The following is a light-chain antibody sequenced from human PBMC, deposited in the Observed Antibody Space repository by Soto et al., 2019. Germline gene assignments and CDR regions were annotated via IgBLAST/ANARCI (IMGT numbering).Light chain of an antibody. CDR1: QSVNSR. J-gene: IGKJ1*01. Sequence: EIVMTQFPATLSVSPGERATLSCRASQSVNSRLAWYQQKPGQTPRLLIYDASTRATGIPTRFSGSGSGTDFTLTISSLQSEDFAVYYCQQYNNWPWTFGQGTKVDIK. V-gene: IGKV3-15*01. CDR3: QQYNNWPWT. CDR2: DAS.